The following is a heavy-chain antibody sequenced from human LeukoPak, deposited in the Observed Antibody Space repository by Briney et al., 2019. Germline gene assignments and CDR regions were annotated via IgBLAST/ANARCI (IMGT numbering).Heavy chain of an antibody. CDR3: AKGKGPYYDFWSGYGMDV. CDR2: ISYDGSNK. Sequence: PGGSLRLSCAASGFTFSSYGMHWVRQAPGKGLEWVAVISYDGSNKYYADSVKGRFTISRDNSKNTLYLQMNSLRAEDTAVYYCAKGKGPYYDFWSGYGMDVWGQGTTVTVSS. V-gene: IGHV3-30*18. J-gene: IGHJ6*02. CDR1: GFTFSSYG. D-gene: IGHD3-3*01.